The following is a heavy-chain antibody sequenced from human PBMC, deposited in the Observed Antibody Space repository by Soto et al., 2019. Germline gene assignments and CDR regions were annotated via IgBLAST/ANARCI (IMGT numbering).Heavy chain of an antibody. Sequence: QVQLVQSGAEVKKPGSSVKVSCKASGGTFSSYAISWVRQAPGQGLEWMGGIIPISGTAHYAQKVQGRGTITADESTSTAYMELSSLRSEDTAVYYCARSQGSSTSLAIYYYYYYGMDVWGQGTTVTVSS. CDR3: ARSQGSSTSLAIYYYYYYGMDV. J-gene: IGHJ6*02. CDR1: GGTFSSYA. V-gene: IGHV1-69*01. CDR2: IIPISGTA. D-gene: IGHD2-2*01.